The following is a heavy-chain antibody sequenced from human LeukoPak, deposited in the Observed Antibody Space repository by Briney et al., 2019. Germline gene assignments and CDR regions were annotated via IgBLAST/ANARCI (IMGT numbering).Heavy chain of an antibody. D-gene: IGHD3-16*01. CDR1: SYSISSGYY. J-gene: IGHJ6*03. CDR3: ARDLPSWAYYYYYYMDV. CDR2: IYHSGST. V-gene: IGHV4-38-2*02. Sequence: PSETLSLTCTVSSYSISSGYYWGWIRQPPGKGLEWIGSIYHSGSTYYNPSLKSRVTISVDTSKNQFSLKLSSVTAADTAVYYCARDLPSWAYYYYYYMDVWGKGTTVTVTS.